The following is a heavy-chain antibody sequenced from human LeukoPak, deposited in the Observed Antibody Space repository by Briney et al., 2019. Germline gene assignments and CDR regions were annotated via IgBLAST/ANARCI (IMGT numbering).Heavy chain of an antibody. J-gene: IGHJ4*02. CDR2: INPNSGAT. CDR1: GYTFTGYY. D-gene: IGHD5-24*01. Sequence: ASVKVSCKASGYTFTGYYMHWVRQAPGQGLEWMGWINPNSGATNYAQKFQGRVTMTRDTSISTAYMELSRLRSDDTAVFYCARVKREMATITGLDYWGQGTLVTVSS. V-gene: IGHV1-2*02. CDR3: ARVKREMATITGLDY.